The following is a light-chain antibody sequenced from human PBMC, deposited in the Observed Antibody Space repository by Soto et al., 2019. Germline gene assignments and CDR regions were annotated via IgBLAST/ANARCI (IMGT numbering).Light chain of an antibody. CDR3: SSYAGSNNVV. CDR1: SSDVGGYDS. CDR2: EVS. J-gene: IGLJ2*01. Sequence: QSVLTQPPSASGSPGQSVTISCTGTSSDVGGYDSVSWYQQHPGKAPKLMIYEVSKRPSGVPDRFSGSKSGNTAYLTVSGLQAEDEADYYCSSYAGSNNVVFGGGTKLTVL. V-gene: IGLV2-8*01.